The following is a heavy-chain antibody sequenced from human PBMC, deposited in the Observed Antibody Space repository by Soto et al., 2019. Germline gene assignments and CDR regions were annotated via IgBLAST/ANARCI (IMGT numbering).Heavy chain of an antibody. CDR3: ASARSKIVGAPRSAFDI. D-gene: IGHD1-26*01. J-gene: IGHJ3*02. Sequence: GESLKISCKGSGYSFTSYWIGWVRQMPGKGLEWMGIIYPGDSDTRYSPSFQGQVTISADKSISTAYLQWSSLKASDTAMYYCASARSKIVGAPRSAFDIWGQGTMVTVSS. V-gene: IGHV5-51*01. CDR2: IYPGDSDT. CDR1: GYSFTSYW.